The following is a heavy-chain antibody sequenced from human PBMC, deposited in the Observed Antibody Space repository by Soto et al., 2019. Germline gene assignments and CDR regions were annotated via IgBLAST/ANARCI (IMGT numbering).Heavy chain of an antibody. CDR1: GFTFSSYG. V-gene: IGHV3-33*01. J-gene: IGHJ4*02. CDR3: ATTGPY. CDR2: IWFDGSNK. Sequence: QVQLVESGGGVVQPGRSLRLSCAASGFTFSSYGMNWVRQAPGKGLEWVAVIWFDGSNKFYADSVKGRFTISRDNSKNTVSLQMNRLRDEAAAAYYCATTGPYWGQGTLVTVSS.